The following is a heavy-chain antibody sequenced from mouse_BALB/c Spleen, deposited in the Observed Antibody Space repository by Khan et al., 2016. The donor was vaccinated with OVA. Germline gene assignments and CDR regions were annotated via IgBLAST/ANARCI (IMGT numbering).Heavy chain of an antibody. J-gene: IGHJ2*01. D-gene: IGHD1-1*01. V-gene: IGHV3-2*02. CDR1: GYSITSDYA. CDR2: ISYSGST. Sequence: EVQLVESGPGLVKPSQSLSLTCTVTGYSITSDYAWNWIRQFPGNKLEWMGYISYSGSTSYNPSLKSRISITRDTSKNQFFLQLKSVTTEDTATYYCARFITTVVATYYFDYWGQGTTLTVSS. CDR3: ARFITTVVATYYFDY.